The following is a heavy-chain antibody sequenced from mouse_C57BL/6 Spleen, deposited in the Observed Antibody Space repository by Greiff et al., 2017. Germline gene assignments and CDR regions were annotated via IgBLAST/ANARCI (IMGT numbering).Heavy chain of an antibody. CDR3: ARRGLDYAMDY. Sequence: QVQLQQPGAELVMPGASVKLSCKASGYTFTSYWMHWVKQRPGQGLEWIGEIDPSDSYTNYNQKFKGKSTLTVNKSSSTSYMPLSSLTSEESAVYDCARRGLDYAMDYWGQGTAVTVSA. D-gene: IGHD3-1*01. CDR1: GYTFTSYW. J-gene: IGHJ4*01. CDR2: IDPSDSYT. V-gene: IGHV1-69*01.